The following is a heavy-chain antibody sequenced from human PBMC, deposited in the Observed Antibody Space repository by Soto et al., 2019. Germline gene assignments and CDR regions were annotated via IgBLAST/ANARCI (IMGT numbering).Heavy chain of an antibody. Sequence: GESLKISCQAFGYSFANYWIGWVRQMPGKGLEWMGIVYPGDSDTRYSPSFRGQVTIWADKSINTAYVQWRSLQALDSAKYFCARHTMEVHGAVLDVWGPGTTVTVSS. J-gene: IGHJ6*02. V-gene: IGHV5-51*01. D-gene: IGHD1-7*01. CDR2: VYPGDSDT. CDR3: ARHTMEVHGAVLDV. CDR1: GYSFANYW.